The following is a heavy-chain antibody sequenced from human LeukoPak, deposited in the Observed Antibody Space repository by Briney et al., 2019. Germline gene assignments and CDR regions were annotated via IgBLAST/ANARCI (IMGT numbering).Heavy chain of an antibody. CDR2: ISSSGSTI. CDR1: AFTFNNYE. V-gene: IGHV3-48*03. D-gene: IGHD4-17*01. Sequence: GGSLRLSCAASAFTFNNYEMHWVRQAPGKGLEWVSYISSSGSTIYYADSVKGRFTISRDNAKNSLYLQMNSLRAEDTAVYYCAKDGLYGDYYFDYWGQGTLVTVSS. CDR3: AKDGLYGDYYFDY. J-gene: IGHJ4*02.